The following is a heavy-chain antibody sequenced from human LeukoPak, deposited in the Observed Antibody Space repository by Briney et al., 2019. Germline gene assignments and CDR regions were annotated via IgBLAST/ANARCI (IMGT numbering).Heavy chain of an antibody. V-gene: IGHV1-18*01. Sequence: VASVKVSCKASGYTFTRYGISWVRQAPGQGLEWMGWISAYNGNTNYAQNLQGRVTMTTDTSTSTAYMELRSLRSDDTAVYYCARVPHYHGSGSYNYWGQGTLVTVSS. CDR3: ARVPHYHGSGSYNY. CDR1: GYTFTRYG. D-gene: IGHD3-10*01. J-gene: IGHJ4*02. CDR2: ISAYNGNT.